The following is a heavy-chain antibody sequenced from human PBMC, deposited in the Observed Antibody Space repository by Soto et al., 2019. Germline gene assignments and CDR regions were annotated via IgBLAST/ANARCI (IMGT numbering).Heavy chain of an antibody. Sequence: QVQLVESGGGVVQTGTSLRLSCAASGFTFSSYGMHWVRQVPGKGLEREALISYHGSDKYYADSVKGRFTISRDNSNNTLYLHMNNLRAEDTAVYYCAKDNTHCSGGSCYGCDYWGQGTLVTVSS. CDR1: GFTFSSYG. CDR3: AKDNTHCSGGSCYGCDY. CDR2: ISYHGSDK. D-gene: IGHD2-15*01. J-gene: IGHJ4*02. V-gene: IGHV3-30*18.